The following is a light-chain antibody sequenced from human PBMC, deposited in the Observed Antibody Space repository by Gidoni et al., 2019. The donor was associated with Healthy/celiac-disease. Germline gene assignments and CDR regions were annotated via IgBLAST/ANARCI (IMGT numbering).Light chain of an antibody. CDR2: AAS. J-gene: IGKJ2*01. Sequence: IQLTQSPSFLSASVGDRVTITCRASQGISSYLAWYQQKPGKAPQLLIYAASTLQSGVPSRFSGSGSGTEFTLTISSLQPEDFATYYCQQLNSYPPHFGQGTKLEIK. CDR3: QQLNSYPPH. V-gene: IGKV1-9*01. CDR1: QGISSY.